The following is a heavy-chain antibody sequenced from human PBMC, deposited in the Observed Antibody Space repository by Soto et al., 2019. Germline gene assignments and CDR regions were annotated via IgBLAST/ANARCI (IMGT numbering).Heavy chain of an antibody. Sequence: QVQLVQSGAEVKKPGSSVKVSCKASGGTFSSYAISWVRQAPGQGLEWMGGIIPIFGTANYAQKFQGRVTITADESTSTAYMELSRLRSDDTAVYYCARVYCSSTSCYDPGMDVWGQGTTVTVSS. CDR2: IIPIFGTA. J-gene: IGHJ6*02. CDR3: ARVYCSSTSCYDPGMDV. D-gene: IGHD2-2*01. CDR1: GGTFSSYA. V-gene: IGHV1-69*01.